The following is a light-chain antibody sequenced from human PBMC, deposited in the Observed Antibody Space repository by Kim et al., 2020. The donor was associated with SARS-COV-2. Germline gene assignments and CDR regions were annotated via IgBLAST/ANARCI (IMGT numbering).Light chain of an antibody. CDR3: HGRARSFVV. Sequence: SYELTQPHSVSASPGQTATITCSGDKLGDKYACWYQQKPGQSPVLVIYQDSMRPSGIPERFSGSNSGNTATLTISGTQPIVHHDTYHHGRARSFVVVSG. CDR2: QDS. CDR1: KLGDKY. V-gene: IGLV3-1*01. J-gene: IGLJ2*01.